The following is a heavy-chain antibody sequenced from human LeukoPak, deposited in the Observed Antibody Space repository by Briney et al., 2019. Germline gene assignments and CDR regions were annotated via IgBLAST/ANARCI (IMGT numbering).Heavy chain of an antibody. D-gene: IGHD1-14*01. CDR1: GFTFTTYG. J-gene: IGHJ6*03. CDR3: VKNGEPHYYMDV. CDR2: ISGSGSNT. Sequence: GGSLRLSCAASGFTFTTYGMNWVRQAPGKGLEWVSAISGSGSNTYCADSVKGRLTTSRDNSKKMLYLQINSLRAEDTAVYYCVKNGEPHYYMDVWGKGTTVTVSS. V-gene: IGHV3-23*01.